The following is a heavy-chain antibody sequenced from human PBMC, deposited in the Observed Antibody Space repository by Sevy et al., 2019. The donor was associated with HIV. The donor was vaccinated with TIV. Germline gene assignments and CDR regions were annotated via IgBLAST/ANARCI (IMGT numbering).Heavy chain of an antibody. J-gene: IGHJ6*02. CDR2: IYSGGST. CDR1: GFTVSSNY. D-gene: IGHD5-12*01. V-gene: IGHV3-53*01. CDR3: ARDLGSGYDTYYYYGMDV. Sequence: GGSLRLSCAASGFTVSSNYMSWVRQAPGKGLEWVSVIYSGGSTYYADSVKGRFTISRDNSKNMLYLQMNSLRAEDTAVYYCARDLGSGYDTYYYYGMDVWGQGTTVTVSS.